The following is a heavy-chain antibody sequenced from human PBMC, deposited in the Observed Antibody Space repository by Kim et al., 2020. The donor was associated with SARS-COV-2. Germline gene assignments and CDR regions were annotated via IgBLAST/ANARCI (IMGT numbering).Heavy chain of an antibody. Sequence: GGSLRLSCAASGFTFSSYEMNWVRQAPGKGLEWVSYISSSGSTIYYADSVKGRFTISRDNAKNSLYLQMNSLRAEDTAVYYCARDLPVAGSYWGQGTLVTVSS. D-gene: IGHD6-19*01. CDR2: ISSSGSTI. V-gene: IGHV3-48*03. J-gene: IGHJ4*02. CDR1: GFTFSSYE. CDR3: ARDLPVAGSY.